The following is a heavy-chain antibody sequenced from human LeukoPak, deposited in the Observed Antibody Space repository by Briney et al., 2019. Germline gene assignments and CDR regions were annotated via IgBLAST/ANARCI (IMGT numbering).Heavy chain of an antibody. J-gene: IGHJ4*02. CDR1: GFTFSTYT. V-gene: IGHV3-48*01. Sequence: GGSLRLSCAASGFTFSTYTMNWVRQAPGKGLEWVSYISSSSSIIYYADSVKGRFTISRDNAKNSLYLQMNSLRAEDTAVYYCARESSSGYVTMDYWGQGTLVTVSS. CDR3: ARESSSGYVTMDY. D-gene: IGHD3-22*01. CDR2: ISSSSSII.